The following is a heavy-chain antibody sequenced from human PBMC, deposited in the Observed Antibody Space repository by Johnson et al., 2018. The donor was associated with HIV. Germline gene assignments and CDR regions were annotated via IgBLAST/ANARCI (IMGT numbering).Heavy chain of an antibody. CDR3: AKSPAKDHGGNSGAFAI. D-gene: IGHD4-23*01. CDR2: IGTAGDT. V-gene: IGHV3-13*01. J-gene: IGHJ3*02. CDR1: GFTLSRYD. Sequence: VQLVESGGGLVQPGGSLRLSCAASGFTLSRYDMHWVRQATGKGLEWVSAIGTAGDTYYPGSVKGRFTISRDKSKNTLYLQMNSLRAEDTAIYYCAKSPAKDHGGNSGAFAIWGQGTMVTVS.